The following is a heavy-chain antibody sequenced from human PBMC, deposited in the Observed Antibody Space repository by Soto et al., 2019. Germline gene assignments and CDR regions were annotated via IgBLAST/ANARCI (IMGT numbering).Heavy chain of an antibody. D-gene: IGHD3-10*01. Sequence: QVQLQESGPGLVKPSETLSLTCTVSDDSSSNYKWSWIRQPPGRRLEWIGYIDYNGGTSYYPSLQSRVTMSIDTSTKQIFLKLSSVTAADTAVYYCVRQGFGRLHGLVDVWGQGTTVTVSS. CDR3: VRQGFGRLHGLVDV. CDR2: IDYNGGT. CDR1: DDSSSNYK. V-gene: IGHV4-59*08. J-gene: IGHJ6*02.